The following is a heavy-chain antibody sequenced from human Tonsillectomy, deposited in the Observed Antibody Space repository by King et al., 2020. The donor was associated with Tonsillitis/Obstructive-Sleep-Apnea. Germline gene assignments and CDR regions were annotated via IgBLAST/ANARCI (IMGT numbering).Heavy chain of an antibody. D-gene: IGHD2-2*01. Sequence: VQLVESGGGLVKPGGSLRLSCAASGFTFSDYYMSWIRQAPGKGLEWVSYISSSSSYTNYADSVKGRFTISRDNAKNSLYLQMNSLRAEDTVVYYCARDSCSSTSCSFGWFDPWGQGTLVTVSS. CDR1: GFTFSDYY. V-gene: IGHV3-11*05. CDR2: ISSSSSYT. J-gene: IGHJ5*02. CDR3: ARDSCSSTSCSFGWFDP.